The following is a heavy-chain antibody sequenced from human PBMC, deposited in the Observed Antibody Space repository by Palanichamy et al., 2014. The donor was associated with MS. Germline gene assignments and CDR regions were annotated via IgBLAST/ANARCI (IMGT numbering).Heavy chain of an antibody. V-gene: IGHV3-7*03. J-gene: IGHJ4*02. CDR3: ARGVRTAMVKNYYFDY. D-gene: IGHD5-18*01. CDR2: IKQDGSEK. CDR1: GFTFSSYW. Sequence: VTPGGSLRLSCAASGFTFSSYWMSWILQAPGKGLEWVANIKQDGSEKYYVDSVKGRFTISRDNAKNSLYLQMNSLRAEDTAVYYCARGVRTAMVKNYYFDYWGQGTLVTVSS.